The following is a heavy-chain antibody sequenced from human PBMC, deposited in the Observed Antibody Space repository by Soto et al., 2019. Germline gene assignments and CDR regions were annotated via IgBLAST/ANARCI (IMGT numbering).Heavy chain of an antibody. J-gene: IGHJ6*03. CDR1: GFTFSNAW. V-gene: IGHV3-15*01. CDR3: TTAYRYCSSTSCFRDYYMDV. CDR2: IKSKTDGGTT. Sequence: GGSLRLSCAASGFTFSNAWMSWVRQAPGKGLEWVGRIKSKTDGGTTDYAAPVKGRFTISRDDSKNTLYLQMNSLKTEDTAVYYCTTAYRYCSSTSCFRDYYMDVWGKGTTVTVSS. D-gene: IGHD2-2*01.